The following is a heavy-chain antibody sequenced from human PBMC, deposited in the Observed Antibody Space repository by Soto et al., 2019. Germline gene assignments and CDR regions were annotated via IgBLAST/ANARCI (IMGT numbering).Heavy chain of an antibody. D-gene: IGHD3-10*01. V-gene: IGHV4-34*01. CDR2: INHSGST. CDR3: ARVSGIYYYGMDV. CDR1: GGSFSGYY. J-gene: IGHJ6*02. Sequence: SETLSLTCAVYGGSFSGYYWTWIRQPPGTGLEWIGEINHSGSTNYNPSLKSRVTISVDTSKNQFSLKLTSVTAADTAVYYCARVSGIYYYGMDVWGQGTTVTVSS.